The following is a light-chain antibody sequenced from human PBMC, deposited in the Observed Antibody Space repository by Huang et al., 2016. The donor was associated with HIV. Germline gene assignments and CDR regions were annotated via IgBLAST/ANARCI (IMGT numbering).Light chain of an antibody. V-gene: IGKV1-39*01. CDR1: QDIDTY. J-gene: IGKJ3*01. CDR2: NTF. Sequence: DIQMTQSQSSLSASVGDRVTITCRASQDIDTYLNWYQQRPGKAPKLLIYNTFKLQSGVPSRFNGTGSETDVALTITNLQPEDVATYFCQQSYTFTFTFGPGT. CDR3: QQSYTFTFT.